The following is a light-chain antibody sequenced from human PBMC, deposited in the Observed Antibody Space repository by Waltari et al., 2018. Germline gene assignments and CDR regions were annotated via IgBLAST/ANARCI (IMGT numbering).Light chain of an antibody. V-gene: IGLV2-23*02. CDR3: CSYAGSSTHVV. Sequence: QSALTHPASVSGSPGQSLTIPCTRTSSDGGVYNLVSRYQQHPGKAPKLMIYEVSKRPSGVSNRFSGSKSGNTASLTISGLQAEDEADYYCCSYAGSSTHVVFGGGTKLTVL. J-gene: IGLJ2*01. CDR2: EVS. CDR1: SSDGGVYNL.